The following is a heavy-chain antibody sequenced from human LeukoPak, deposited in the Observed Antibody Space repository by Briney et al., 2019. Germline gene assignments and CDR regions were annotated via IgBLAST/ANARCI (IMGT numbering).Heavy chain of an antibody. D-gene: IGHD1-26*01. CDR1: GFTFSSYA. Sequence: GGSLRLSCAASGFTFSSYAMQWVRQAPGKGLEWVAVISYDGSNKYYADSVKGRFTISRDNSKNTLYLQMNSLRAEDTAVYYCARDVDLSGSYYFDDWGQGTLVTVSS. CDR2: ISYDGSNK. J-gene: IGHJ4*02. V-gene: IGHV3-30-3*01. CDR3: ARDVDLSGSYYFDD.